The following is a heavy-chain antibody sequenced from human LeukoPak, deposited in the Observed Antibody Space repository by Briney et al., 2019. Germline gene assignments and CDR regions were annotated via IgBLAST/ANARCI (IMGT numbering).Heavy chain of an antibody. D-gene: IGHD3-10*01. V-gene: IGHV1-46*01. J-gene: IGHJ3*02. CDR3: ARDSETNLNYYGSGSYYIPDAFDI. Sequence: ASVKVSCKASGYTFTSYYMHWVRKAPGQGLEWMGIINPSGGSTSYAQKFQGRVTMTRDTSTSTVYMELSSLRSEDTAVYYCARDSETNLNYYGSGSYYIPDAFDIWGQGTMVTVSS. CDR1: GYTFTSYY. CDR2: INPSGGST.